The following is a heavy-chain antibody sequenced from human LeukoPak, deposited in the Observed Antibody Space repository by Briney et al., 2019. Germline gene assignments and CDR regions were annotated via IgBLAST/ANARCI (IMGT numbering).Heavy chain of an antibody. V-gene: IGHV1-58*01. CDR2: IVVGSGNT. Sequence: GASVTVSCKASGFTFTSSAVQWVRQARGQRLEWIGWIVVGSGNTNYAQKFQERVTITRDMSTSTAYMELSSLRSEDTAVYYCAADPGVTVFYYYGMDVWGQGTTVTVSS. CDR3: AADPGVTVFYYYGMDV. J-gene: IGHJ6*02. CDR1: GFTFTSSA. D-gene: IGHD2-21*02.